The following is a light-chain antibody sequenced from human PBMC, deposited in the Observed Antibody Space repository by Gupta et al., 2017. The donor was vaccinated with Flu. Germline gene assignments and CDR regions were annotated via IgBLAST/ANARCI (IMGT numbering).Light chain of an antibody. V-gene: IGKV3-15*01. CDR1: QSVSSN. Sequence: IVMTQSPATLPVSPGERATLSCMDSQSVSSNLAWYQQKTGQAPRLLIYVASTRATGIPARFSGSGSGTEFTLTISSLPSEDFAVYYCQQYNNWPPWTFGQGTQLEIK. CDR3: QQYNNWPPWT. J-gene: IGKJ2*02. CDR2: VAS.